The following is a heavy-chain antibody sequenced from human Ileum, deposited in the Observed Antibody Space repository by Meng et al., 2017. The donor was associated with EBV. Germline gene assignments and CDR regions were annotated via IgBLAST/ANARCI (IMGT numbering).Heavy chain of an antibody. D-gene: IGHD5-24*01. J-gene: IGHJ4*02. Sequence: VDSWGGVGQPGGSLRPPCRASGLTFSDYWMHWVRQAPGKGLVWVSHITSDGSSTNYADSVKGRFTISRDNAKNTLYLQMNSLRAEDAAVYYCATVRDGYPRLFDYWGQGTLVTVSS. V-gene: IGHV3-74*02. CDR1: GLTFSDYW. CDR2: ITSDGSST. CDR3: ATVRDGYPRLFDY.